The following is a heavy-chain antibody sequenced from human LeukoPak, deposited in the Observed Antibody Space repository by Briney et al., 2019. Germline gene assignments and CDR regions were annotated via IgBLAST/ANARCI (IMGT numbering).Heavy chain of an antibody. CDR2: IYYSGST. CDR3: ARSHPQYYYDSSGYSYYFDY. J-gene: IGHJ4*02. CDR1: GGSISSYY. Sequence: SETLSLTCTVSGGSISSYYWSWIRQPPGKGLEWIGYIYYSGSTNYNPSLKSRVTISVDTSKNQFSLKLSSVTAADTAVYYCARSHPQYYYDSSGYSYYFDYWGQGTLVTVSS. D-gene: IGHD3-22*01. V-gene: IGHV4-59*01.